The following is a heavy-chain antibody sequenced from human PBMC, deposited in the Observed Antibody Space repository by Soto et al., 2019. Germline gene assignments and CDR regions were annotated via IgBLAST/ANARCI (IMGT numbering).Heavy chain of an antibody. CDR1: GGSISSSSYY. Sequence: QLQLQESGPGLVKPSETLSLTCTVSGGSISSSSYYWGWIRQPPGKGLEWIGSIYYSGSTYYNPSLKSRVTISVDTSKNQFSLKLSSVTAADTAVYYCARPQQLSRVYFDYWGQGTLVTVSS. CDR2: IYYSGST. J-gene: IGHJ4*02. CDR3: ARPQQLSRVYFDY. V-gene: IGHV4-39*01. D-gene: IGHD6-13*01.